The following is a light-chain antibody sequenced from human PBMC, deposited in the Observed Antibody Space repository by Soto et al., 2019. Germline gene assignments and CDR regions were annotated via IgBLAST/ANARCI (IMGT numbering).Light chain of an antibody. Sequence: EIVLTQSPGTLSLSPGERATLSCRASQSFSSSSLAWYQQKPGQAPRLLIYGASSGATGIPDRFSGSGSGTDFTLTISRLEPEDFAVYYCQRYGSSFTFGQGTKLEIK. CDR1: QSFSSSS. J-gene: IGKJ2*01. CDR2: GAS. V-gene: IGKV3-20*01. CDR3: QRYGSSFT.